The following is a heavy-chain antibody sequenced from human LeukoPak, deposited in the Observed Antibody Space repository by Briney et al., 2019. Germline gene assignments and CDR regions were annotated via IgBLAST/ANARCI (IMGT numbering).Heavy chain of an antibody. CDR3: AATVDYCSGGSCNNHYYGMDV. CDR1: GFTFTSSA. V-gene: IGHV1-58*02. D-gene: IGHD2-15*01. Sequence: GTSVKVSCKASGFTFTSSAMQWVRQARGQRLEWIGWIVVGSGNTNYAQKFQERVTITRDMSARTVYMELSSLRSEDTAVYYCAATVDYCSGGSCNNHYYGMDVWGQGTTVTVSS. J-gene: IGHJ6*02. CDR2: IVVGSGNT.